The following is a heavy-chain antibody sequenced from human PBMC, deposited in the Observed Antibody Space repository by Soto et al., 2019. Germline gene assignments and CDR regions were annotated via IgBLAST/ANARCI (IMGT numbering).Heavy chain of an antibody. J-gene: IGHJ6*02. CDR2: INAGNGNT. V-gene: IGHV1-3*01. D-gene: IGHD3-9*01. CDR3: AREKVRYFDWLSNYGMDV. CDR1: GYTFTSYA. Sequence: SVKVSCKASGYTFTSYAMHWVRQAPGQRLEWMGWINAGNGNTKYSQKFQGRVTITRDTSASTAYMELSSLRSEDTAVYYCAREKVRYFDWLSNYGMDVWGQGTTVTVSS.